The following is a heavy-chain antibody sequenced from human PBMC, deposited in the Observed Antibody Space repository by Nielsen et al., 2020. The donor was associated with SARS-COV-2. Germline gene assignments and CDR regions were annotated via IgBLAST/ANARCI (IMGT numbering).Heavy chain of an antibody. CDR3: ARGGSKDGMDV. CDR1: GFTFSSYD. CDR2: IGTAGDT. J-gene: IGHJ6*02. V-gene: IGHV3-13*04. Sequence: GEPLKISCAASGFTFSSYDMHWVRQATGKGLEWVSAIGTAGDTYYPGSVKGRFTISRENAKNSLYLQMNSLRAGDTAVYYCARGGSKDGMDVWGQGTTVTVSS. D-gene: IGHD6-13*01.